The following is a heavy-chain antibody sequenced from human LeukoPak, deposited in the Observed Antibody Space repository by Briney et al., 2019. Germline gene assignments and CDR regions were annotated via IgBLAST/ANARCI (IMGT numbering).Heavy chain of an antibody. CDR2: IYYSGST. CDR1: GGSISSSSYY. Sequence: SETLSLTCTVSGGSISSSSYYWGWIRQPPGKGLEWIGSIYYSGSTYYNPSLKSRVTISVDTSKNQFSLKLSSVTAADTAVYYCAGGLSSIGLGYYYYYYMDVWGKGTTVTVSS. V-gene: IGHV4-39*01. J-gene: IGHJ6*03. D-gene: IGHD2-2*01. CDR3: AGGLSSIGLGYYYYYYMDV.